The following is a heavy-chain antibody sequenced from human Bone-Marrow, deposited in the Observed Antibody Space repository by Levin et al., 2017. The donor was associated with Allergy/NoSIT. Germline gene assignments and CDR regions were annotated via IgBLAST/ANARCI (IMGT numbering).Heavy chain of an antibody. D-gene: IGHD3-3*01. J-gene: IGHJ6*03. Sequence: PSETLSLTCAVYGGSFSGYYWSWIRQPPGKGLEWIGEINHSGSTNYNPSLKSRVTISVDTSKNQFSLKLSSVTAADTAVYYCARVHYDFWSGYYRRIYYYMDVWGKGTTVTVSS. V-gene: IGHV4-34*01. CDR1: GGSFSGYY. CDR3: ARVHYDFWSGYYRRIYYYMDV. CDR2: INHSGST.